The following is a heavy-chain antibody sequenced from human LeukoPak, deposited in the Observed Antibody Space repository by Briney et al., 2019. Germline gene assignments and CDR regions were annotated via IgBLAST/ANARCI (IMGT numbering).Heavy chain of an antibody. V-gene: IGHV3-11*01. J-gene: IGHJ4*02. Sequence: PGGSLRLSCAASGFTFSDYYMSWIRQAPGKGLEWVSYISSSGSTIYYADSVKGRFTISRDNSKNTLYLQMNSLRAEDTAVYYCAKMGGVMITFGGVIVKGYYFDYWGQGTLVTVSS. CDR2: ISSSGSTI. CDR3: AKMGGVMITFGGVIVKGYYFDY. D-gene: IGHD3-16*02. CDR1: GFTFSDYY.